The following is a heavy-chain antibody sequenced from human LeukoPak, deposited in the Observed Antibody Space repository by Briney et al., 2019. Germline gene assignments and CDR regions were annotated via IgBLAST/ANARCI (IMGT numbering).Heavy chain of an antibody. D-gene: IGHD6-13*01. CDR2: IYYSGST. V-gene: IGHV4-39*01. CDR3: ARMYSSSWNPFDY. CDR1: GGSISSSYYY. Sequence: PSETLSLTCTVSGGSISSSYYYWGWIRQPPGKGLEWIGSIYYSGSTYYNPSLKSRVTISVDTSKNQFSLKLRSVTAADTAVYYCARMYSSSWNPFDYWGQGTLVTVSS. J-gene: IGHJ4*02.